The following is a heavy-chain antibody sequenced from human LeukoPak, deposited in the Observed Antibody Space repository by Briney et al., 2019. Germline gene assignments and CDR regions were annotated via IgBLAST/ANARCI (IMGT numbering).Heavy chain of an antibody. V-gene: IGHV1-69*13. CDR2: IIPIFGTA. CDR1: GGTFSSYA. J-gene: IGHJ6*03. D-gene: IGHD3-10*01. Sequence: ASVKVSCKASGGTFSSYAISWVRQAPGQGLEWMGGIIPIFGTANYAQKFQGRVTITADESTSTAYMELSSLRSEDTAVYYCARAPLREVRGVSYYYYYMDVWGKGTTVTISS. CDR3: ARAPLREVRGVSYYYYYMDV.